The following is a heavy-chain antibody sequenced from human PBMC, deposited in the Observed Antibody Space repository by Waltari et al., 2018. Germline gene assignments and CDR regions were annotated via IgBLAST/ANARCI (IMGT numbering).Heavy chain of an antibody. CDR3: ARAPIGADNWFDP. D-gene: IGHD5-12*01. CDR2: ISPLTDAT. CDR1: GDTFTDYT. V-gene: IGHV1-69*08. J-gene: IGHJ5*02. Sequence: QVQLIQSGPEVKKPGSSVKVSCKSSGDTFTDYTFSWVRQAPGQGLEWMGRISPLTDATNYTQKFQDRVTMTADKSTDTAYMELRSLRSEDTALYFCARAPIGADNWFDPWGQGTLVTVSS.